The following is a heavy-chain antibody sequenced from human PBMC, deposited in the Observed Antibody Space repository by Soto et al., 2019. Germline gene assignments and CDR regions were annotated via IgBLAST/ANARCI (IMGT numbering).Heavy chain of an antibody. D-gene: IGHD2-15*01. Sequence: DSVQVSCTASGYQFTTYFIHWVRQAPGQGLEWMGMIHPSGDTGYAQKFRGRVTMTIDTSTTTAYMELRNLTSEDTAVYFSVRFHGMTSPCSVDFQCWGQGTPVTVAS. CDR3: VRFHGMTSPCSVDFQC. J-gene: IGHJ1*01. V-gene: IGHV1-46*01. CDR2: IHPSGDT. CDR1: GYQFTTYF.